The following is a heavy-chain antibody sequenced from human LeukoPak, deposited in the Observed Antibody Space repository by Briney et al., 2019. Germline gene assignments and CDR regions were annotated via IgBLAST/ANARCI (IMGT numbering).Heavy chain of an antibody. CDR1: GFTFSNYA. CDR2: ASASGAGT. V-gene: IGHV3-23*01. D-gene: IGHD3-10*01. CDR3: TKDHYYASGSYSD. Sequence: GGSLGLSCAASGFTFSNYAMNWVRQAPGEGLEWVSTASASGAGTYYADSVRGRFTISRDNFKNMLYLQMDSLRAEDTAVYYCTKDHYYASGSYSDWGQGTLVTVSS. J-gene: IGHJ4*02.